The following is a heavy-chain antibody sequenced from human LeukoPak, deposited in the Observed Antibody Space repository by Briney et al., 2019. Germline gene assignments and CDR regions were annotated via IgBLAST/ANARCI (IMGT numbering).Heavy chain of an antibody. V-gene: IGHV4-39*07. CDR1: GGSISSSNYY. D-gene: IGHD2-2*01. CDR2: IYYSGST. Sequence: SETLSLTCVASGGSISSSNYYWGWIRQPPGKGLEWIGSIYYSGSTYYNPSLKSRVTISVDTSKNQFSLKLSSVTAADTAVYYCARDRRYCSSTSCWVMDVWGKGTTVTVSS. CDR3: ARDRRYCSSTSCWVMDV. J-gene: IGHJ6*03.